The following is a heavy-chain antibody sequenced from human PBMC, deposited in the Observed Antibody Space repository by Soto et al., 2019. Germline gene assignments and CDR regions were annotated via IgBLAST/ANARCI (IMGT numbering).Heavy chain of an antibody. CDR3: ARSPPSGYTYGPDYYFDF. J-gene: IGHJ4*02. V-gene: IGHV4-59*01. CDR1: GVSIRNYY. D-gene: IGHD5-18*01. CDR2: IFYSGSA. Sequence: SETLSLTCTVSGVSIRNYYWSWIRQPPGKGLEYVGYIFYSGSANYNPSLESRVTISVDTSKNQFSLKLSSVTAADTAIYYCARSPPSGYTYGPDYYFDFWGQGTLVTVS.